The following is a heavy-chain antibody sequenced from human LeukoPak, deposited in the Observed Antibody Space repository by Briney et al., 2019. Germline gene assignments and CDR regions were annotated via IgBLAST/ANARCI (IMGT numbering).Heavy chain of an antibody. CDR1: GGSISPYY. Sequence: SETLSLTCTVSGGSISPYYWSWIRQPAGKGLEWIGEIYHSGSTNYNPSLKSRVTISVDTSKNQLSLKLSSVTAADTAVYFCARQKGKGAYSSSWYAYYFYMDVWGKGTTVTVSS. V-gene: IGHV4-34*01. D-gene: IGHD6-13*01. CDR2: IYHSGST. CDR3: ARQKGKGAYSSSWYAYYFYMDV. J-gene: IGHJ6*03.